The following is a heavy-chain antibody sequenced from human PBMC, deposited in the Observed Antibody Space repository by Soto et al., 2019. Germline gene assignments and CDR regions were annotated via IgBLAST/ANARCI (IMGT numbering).Heavy chain of an antibody. J-gene: IGHJ5*02. Sequence: AASVKVSCKASGGTFSSYAISWVRQAPGQGLEWMGGIIPIFGTANYAQKFQGRVTITADKSTSTADMELSSLRSEDTAVYYCATETYYYDSSGYRWFDPWGQGTLVTVSS. CDR1: GGTFSSYA. D-gene: IGHD3-22*01. CDR3: ATETYYYDSSGYRWFDP. CDR2: IIPIFGTA. V-gene: IGHV1-69*06.